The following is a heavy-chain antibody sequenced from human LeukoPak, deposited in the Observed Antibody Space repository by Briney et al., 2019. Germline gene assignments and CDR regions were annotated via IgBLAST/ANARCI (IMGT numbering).Heavy chain of an antibody. CDR3: ARVVEDYYDSSGYYYYFDY. V-gene: IGHV4-61*02. CDR2: IYTSWST. Sequence: SQTLSLTCTVSGGSISSGSYYWSWIRQPAGKGLEWIGRIYTSWSTTYNHSLKSRVIISVDTSKNQFSLKLSSVTAAETAVYYCARVVEDYYDSSGYYYYFDYWGQGTLVTVSS. D-gene: IGHD3-22*01. CDR1: GGSISSGSYY. J-gene: IGHJ4*02.